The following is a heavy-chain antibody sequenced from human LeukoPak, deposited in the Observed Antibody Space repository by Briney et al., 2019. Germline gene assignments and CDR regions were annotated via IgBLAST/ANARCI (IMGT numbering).Heavy chain of an antibody. CDR3: AREKVLRYFDWLPLSSSPFDY. D-gene: IGHD3-9*01. CDR2: INPNSGGT. V-gene: IGHV1-2*02. Sequence: ASAKVSCKASGYTFTGYYMHWVGQAPGQGLEWVGWINPNSGGTNYAQTFQGRVTMTRDTSISTAYMELSRLRSDDTAVYYCAREKVLRYFDWLPLSSSPFDYWGQGTLVTVSS. J-gene: IGHJ4*02. CDR1: GYTFTGYY.